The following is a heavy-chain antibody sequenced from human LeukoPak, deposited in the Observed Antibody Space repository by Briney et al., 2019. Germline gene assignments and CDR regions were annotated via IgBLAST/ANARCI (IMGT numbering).Heavy chain of an antibody. CDR1: GYTFTSYG. Sequence: ASVKVSCKASGYTFTSYGISWVQQAPGQGLEWMGIINPSGGSTSYAQKFQGRVTMTRDTSTSTVYMELSSLRSEDTAVYYCARDQSGFDWGQGTLVTVSS. CDR3: ARDQSGFD. CDR2: INPSGGST. D-gene: IGHD3-22*01. V-gene: IGHV1-46*01. J-gene: IGHJ4*02.